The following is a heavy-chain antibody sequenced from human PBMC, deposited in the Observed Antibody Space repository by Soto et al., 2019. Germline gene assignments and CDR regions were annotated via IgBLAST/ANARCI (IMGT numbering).Heavy chain of an antibody. V-gene: IGHV3-53*01. CDR1: GVTGSSNY. CDR2: IYSGGST. CDR3: ARDLTTVYYGMDV. Sequence: VASGVTGSSNYKSWVRQAPGKGLEWVSVIYSGGSTYYADSVKGRFTISRDNSKNTLYLQMNSLRAEDTAVYYCARDLTTVYYGMDVWGQGTTVTVS. J-gene: IGHJ6*02. D-gene: IGHD4-17*01.